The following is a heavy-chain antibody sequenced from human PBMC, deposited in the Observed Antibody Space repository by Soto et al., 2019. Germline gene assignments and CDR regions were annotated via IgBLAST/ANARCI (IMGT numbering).Heavy chain of an antibody. CDR2: IVVGSGNT. Sequence: SVKVSCKASGFTFTSSAVQWVRQARGQRLEWIGWIVVGSGNTNYAQKFQERVTITRDMSTSTAYMELSSLRSEDTAVYYCAAGYSQNNWNYDYYYYGMDVWGQGTTVTVSS. CDR3: AAGYSQNNWNYDYYYYGMDV. CDR1: GFTFTSSA. V-gene: IGHV1-58*01. J-gene: IGHJ6*02. D-gene: IGHD1-7*01.